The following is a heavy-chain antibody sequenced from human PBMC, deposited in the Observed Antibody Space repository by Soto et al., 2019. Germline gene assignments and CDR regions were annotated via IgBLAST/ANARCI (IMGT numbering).Heavy chain of an antibody. CDR1: GFTFSNYA. V-gene: IGHV3-30*18. D-gene: IGHD3-22*01. CDR2: ISYDGSNK. J-gene: IGHJ3*02. Sequence: HPGGSLRLSCAASGFTFSNYAMHWVRQAPGKGLEWVAVISYDGSNKYYADSVKGRFSISRDNSKNTLYLQMNSLRAEDTAVYYCAKGRPSITKILVVIYPLRPSAFDICCQGTMVTVS. CDR3: AKGRPSITKILVVIYPLRPSAFDI.